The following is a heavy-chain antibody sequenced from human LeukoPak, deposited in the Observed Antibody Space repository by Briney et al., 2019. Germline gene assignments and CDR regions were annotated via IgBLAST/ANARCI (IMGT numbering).Heavy chain of an antibody. J-gene: IGHJ5*02. Sequence: PGGSLRLSCAVSGFAFSSYWMHWVRQDPGKGLVWVSRINTDGSSTSYAASVKGRFTVSRDNAKNTLYLQMNSLRAEDTAVYYCARDREDCSGGSCYANRFDPWGQGTLVTVSS. CDR3: ARDREDCSGGSCYANRFDP. V-gene: IGHV3-74*01. CDR1: GFAFSSYW. D-gene: IGHD2-15*01. CDR2: INTDGSST.